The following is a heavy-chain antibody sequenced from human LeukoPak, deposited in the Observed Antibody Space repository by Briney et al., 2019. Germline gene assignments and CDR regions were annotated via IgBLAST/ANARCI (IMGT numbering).Heavy chain of an antibody. CDR2: ISSSSSYI. J-gene: IGHJ4*02. CDR3: AREDDDYYGSGSYPGY. D-gene: IGHD3-10*01. Sequence: GGSLRLSCAASGFTFSSYSMNWVRQAPGKGLEWDSSISSSSSYIYYADSVKGRFTISRDNAKNSLYLQMNSLRAEDTAVYYCAREDDDYYGSGSYPGYWGQGTLVTVSS. CDR1: GFTFSSYS. V-gene: IGHV3-21*01.